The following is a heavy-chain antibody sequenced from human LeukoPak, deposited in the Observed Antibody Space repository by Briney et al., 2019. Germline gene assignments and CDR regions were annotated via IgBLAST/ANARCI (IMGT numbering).Heavy chain of an antibody. CDR1: GYIFTSYW. V-gene: IGHV5-51*01. J-gene: IGHJ4*02. Sequence: KAGASLQISCKGSGYIFTSYWIGWVRQLPGKGLEWMGIIYPGDSDTSYSPSFQGQVTISADKSISTAYLQWSSLKASDTAMYYCARQGRSLASFDYWGQGTLVTVSS. CDR3: ARQGRSLASFDY. CDR2: IYPGDSDT.